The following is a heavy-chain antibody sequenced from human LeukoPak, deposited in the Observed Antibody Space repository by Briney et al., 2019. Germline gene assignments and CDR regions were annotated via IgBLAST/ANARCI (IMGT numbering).Heavy chain of an antibody. J-gene: IGHJ4*02. CDR1: GFTFSSYA. V-gene: IGHV3-23*01. CDR2: ISGSGGST. D-gene: IGHD3-9*01. CDR3: AKAPPSLRYFDWLPKNDY. Sequence: GGSLRLSCAASGFTFSSYAMSWVRQAPGKGLEWVSAISGSGGSTYYADSVKGRFTISRDNSKNTLYLQMNSLRAEDTAVYYCAKAPPSLRYFDWLPKNDYWGQGTLVTVSS.